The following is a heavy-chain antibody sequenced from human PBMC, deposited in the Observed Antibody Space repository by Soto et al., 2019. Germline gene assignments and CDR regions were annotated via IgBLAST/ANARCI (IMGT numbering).Heavy chain of an antibody. CDR3: ARGLNFVY. J-gene: IGHJ4*02. Sequence: SETLSLTCTVSGDSINSGQFYWNWIRQPPGKGLVWIGYVYHRGNTLYNPSLKSRVAISVDASKSQFSLRLTSVTAADTAVYFCARGLNFVYWGPGALVTVSS. CDR1: GDSINSGQFY. CDR2: VYHRGNT. V-gene: IGHV4-31*03.